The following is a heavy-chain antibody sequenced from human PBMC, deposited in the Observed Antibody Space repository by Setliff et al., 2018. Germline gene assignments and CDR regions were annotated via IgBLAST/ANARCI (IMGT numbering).Heavy chain of an antibody. CDR1: GGSISSSSYY. V-gene: IGHV4-39*07. CDR3: ARDGAGHTESWKGHFGY. Sequence: PSETLSRTCTVSGGSISSSSYYWGWIRQPPGKGLEWIGHISYSGSTNYNPSLKTRVSISEDTSRNQISLRLLSVSAADTAVYFCARDGAGHTESWKGHFGYWGQGTEVTVSS. D-gene: IGHD1-1*01. J-gene: IGHJ4*02. CDR2: ISYSGST.